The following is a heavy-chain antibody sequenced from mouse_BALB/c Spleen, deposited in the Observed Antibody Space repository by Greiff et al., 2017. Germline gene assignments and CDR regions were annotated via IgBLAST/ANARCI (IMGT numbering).Heavy chain of an antibody. CDR3: ARGGYYYYFDV. CDR2: ISSGGST. J-gene: IGHJ1*01. V-gene: IGHV5-6-5*01. D-gene: IGHD1-1*01. CDR1: GFTFSSYA. Sequence: EVKLVESGGGLVKPGGSLKLSCAASGFTFSSYAMSWVRQTPEKRLEWVASISSGGSTYYPDSVKGRFTISRDNARNILYLQMSSLRSEDTAMYYCARGGYYYYFDVWGAGTTVTVSS.